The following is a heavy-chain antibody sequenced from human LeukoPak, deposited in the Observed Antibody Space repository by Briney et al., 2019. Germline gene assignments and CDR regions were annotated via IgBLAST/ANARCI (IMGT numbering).Heavy chain of an antibody. CDR3: ARDLGGSYHHY. J-gene: IGHJ4*02. Sequence: GGSLRLSCAASGFTFSSYSMNWVRQALGKGLEWVSYISSSSSTIYYADSVKGRFTISRDNAKNSLYLQMNSLRAEDTAVYYCARDLGGSYHHYWGQGTLVTVSS. V-gene: IGHV3-48*01. CDR1: GFTFSSYS. CDR2: ISSSSSTI. D-gene: IGHD1-26*01.